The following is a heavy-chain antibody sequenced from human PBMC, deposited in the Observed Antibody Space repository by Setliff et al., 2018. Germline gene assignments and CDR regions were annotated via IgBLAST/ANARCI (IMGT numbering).Heavy chain of an antibody. D-gene: IGHD3-22*01. CDR3: ARRRYYYDSSGYRWGGFYFDY. CDR2: IYYSGST. Sequence: SETLSLTCTVSGGSISSSSYYWGWIRQPPGKGLEWIGSIYYSGSTYYNPSLKSRVTISVDTSKNQFSLKLSSVTAADTAVYYCARRRYYYDSSGYRWGGFYFDYWGQGTLVTVSS. J-gene: IGHJ4*02. V-gene: IGHV4-39*07. CDR1: GGSISSSSYY.